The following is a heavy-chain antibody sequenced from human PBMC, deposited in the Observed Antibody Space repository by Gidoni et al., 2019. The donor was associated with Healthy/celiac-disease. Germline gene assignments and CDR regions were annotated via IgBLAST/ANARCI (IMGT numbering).Heavy chain of an antibody. D-gene: IGHD5-12*01. CDR2: ISYDGSNK. CDR1: GFTFRSYA. CDR3: ARVRAIVASW. J-gene: IGHJ4*02. Sequence: QVQLVESGGGVVQPGRSLSLSCSASGFTFRSYANPWVRQAPGKGLEWVEVISYDGSNKYYADAVKGRFTISRDNSKNTLYLQMNRLRAEDTAVYYCARVRAIVASWWGQGTLVTVSS. V-gene: IGHV3-30-3*01.